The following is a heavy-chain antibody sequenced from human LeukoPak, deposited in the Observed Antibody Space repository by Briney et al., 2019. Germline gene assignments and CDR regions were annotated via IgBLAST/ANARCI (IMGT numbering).Heavy chain of an antibody. V-gene: IGHV7-4-1*02. Sequence: EASVKVSCKASGYTFTSYAMNWVRQAPGQGLEWMGWINTNTGNPTYAQGFTGRFVFSLDTSVSTAYLQISSLKAEDTAVYYCASPDSGYEEYSYGPGDDAFDIWGQGTMVTVSS. CDR3: ASPDSGYEEYSYGPGDDAFDI. D-gene: IGHD5-12*01. CDR2: INTNTGNP. J-gene: IGHJ3*02. CDR1: GYTFTSYA.